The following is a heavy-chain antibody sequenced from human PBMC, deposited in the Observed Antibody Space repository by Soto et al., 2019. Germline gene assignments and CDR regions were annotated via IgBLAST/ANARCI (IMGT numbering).Heavy chain of an antibody. CDR2: TYPGDSDT. D-gene: IGHD3-22*01. Sequence: GESLKISCKGSGYSFTSYWIGWVRQMPGKGLEWMGITYPGDSDTRYSPSFQCQVTISADKSISTAYLQWSSLKASDTAMYYCARKRTYYYDSSDAFDIWGQGTMVNVSS. J-gene: IGHJ3*02. CDR3: ARKRTYYYDSSDAFDI. CDR1: GYSFTSYW. V-gene: IGHV5-51*01.